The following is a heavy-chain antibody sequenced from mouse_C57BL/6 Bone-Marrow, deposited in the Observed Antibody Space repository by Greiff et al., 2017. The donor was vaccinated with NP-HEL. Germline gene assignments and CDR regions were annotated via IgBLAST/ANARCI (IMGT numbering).Heavy chain of an antibody. CDR1: GYTFTSYG. CDR3: ARKDETYYSNYDWYFDV. Sequence: QVQLQQSGAELARPGASVKLSCKASGYTFTSYGISWVKQRPGQGLEWIGEIYPRSGNTYYNEKFKGKATLTADKSSSTAYMELRSLTSEDSAVYVCARKDETYYSNYDWYFDVWGTGTTVTVSS. D-gene: IGHD2-5*01. J-gene: IGHJ1*03. CDR2: IYPRSGNT. V-gene: IGHV1-81*01.